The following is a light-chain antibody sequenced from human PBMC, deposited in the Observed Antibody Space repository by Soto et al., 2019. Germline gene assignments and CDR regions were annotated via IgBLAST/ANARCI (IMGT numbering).Light chain of an antibody. CDR1: SSDVGGYNY. J-gene: IGLJ1*01. Sequence: QSALTQPASVSGSPGQSITISCTGTSSDVGGYNYVSWYQLHPGKAPQLMIHEVSERPSGVSNRFSGSKSGNTASLTISGLQAEDEADYYCASYASSVTYVFGSGTKLTVL. CDR3: ASYASSVTYV. CDR2: EVS. V-gene: IGLV2-14*01.